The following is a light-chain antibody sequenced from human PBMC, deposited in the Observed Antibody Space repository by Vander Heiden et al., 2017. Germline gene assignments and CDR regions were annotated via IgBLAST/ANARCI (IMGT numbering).Light chain of an antibody. Sequence: QAGLPQPPSVSKGLRQTATLTCTGNSNNVAYQRAAWLQQHQGRPPKLLSYRSNNRPSGISERFSASRSGNTASLTITGLQPEDEADYYCAAWDSKLNNWVFGGGTKLTVL. V-gene: IGLV10-54*01. J-gene: IGLJ3*02. CDR2: RSN. CDR1: SNNVAYQR. CDR3: AAWDSKLNNWV.